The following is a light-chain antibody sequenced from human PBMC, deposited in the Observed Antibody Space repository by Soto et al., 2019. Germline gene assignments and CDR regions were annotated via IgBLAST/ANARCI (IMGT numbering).Light chain of an antibody. CDR2: DVS. CDR3: SSYTSASTPLV. J-gene: IGLJ2*01. CDR1: GSDVGGYNY. Sequence: QSALTQPASVSGSPGQSITISCTGTGSDVGGYNYVSWYQQHPGKAPKVMIYDVSNRPSGVSNRLSGSKSGNTASLTISGLQDEDEADYYCSSYTSASTPLVFGGGTKLTVL. V-gene: IGLV2-14*01.